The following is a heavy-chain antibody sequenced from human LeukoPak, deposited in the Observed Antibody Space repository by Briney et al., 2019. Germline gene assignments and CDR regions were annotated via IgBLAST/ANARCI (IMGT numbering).Heavy chain of an antibody. J-gene: IGHJ4*02. CDR2: ISSSSSYI. D-gene: IGHD4-17*01. CDR3: ARVGYGDYYFDY. CDR1: GFTFSSYS. Sequence: PGGSLRLSCAASGFTFSSYSMNWARQAPGKGLEWVSSISSSSSYIYYADSVKGRFTISRDNAKNSLYLQMNSLRAEDTAVYYCARVGYGDYYFDYWGQGTLVTVSS. V-gene: IGHV3-21*01.